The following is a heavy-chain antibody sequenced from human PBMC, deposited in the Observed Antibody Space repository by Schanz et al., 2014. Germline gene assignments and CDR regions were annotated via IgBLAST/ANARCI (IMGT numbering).Heavy chain of an antibody. Sequence: QVQLVESGGGVVQPGGSLRLSCAASGFTFSSHAIHWVRQAPGKGLEWVAVVSYDGNTKFYSDSVKGRVTISRDNSKNTVYLQMNSLRVEDTAVYYCARDSSWLHAAGDCDYWGQGTLVTVSS. CDR2: VSYDGNTK. CDR1: GFTFSSHA. V-gene: IGHV3-30*04. J-gene: IGHJ4*02. D-gene: IGHD5-12*01. CDR3: ARDSSWLHAAGDCDY.